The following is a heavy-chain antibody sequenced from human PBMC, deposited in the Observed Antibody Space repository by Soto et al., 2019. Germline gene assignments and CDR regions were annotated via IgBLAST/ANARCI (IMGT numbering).Heavy chain of an antibody. CDR1: GFTFSSYG. V-gene: IGHV3-30*03. Sequence: QVQLVESGGGVVQPGRSLRLSCAASGFTFSSYGMHWVRQAPGKGLEWVAVISYDGSNKYYADSVKGRFTISRDNSKNTLYLQMNSLRAEDTAVYYCARVGYSGYDFNHWGQGTLLTVSS. J-gene: IGHJ4*02. D-gene: IGHD5-12*01. CDR3: ARVGYSGYDFNH. CDR2: ISYDGSNK.